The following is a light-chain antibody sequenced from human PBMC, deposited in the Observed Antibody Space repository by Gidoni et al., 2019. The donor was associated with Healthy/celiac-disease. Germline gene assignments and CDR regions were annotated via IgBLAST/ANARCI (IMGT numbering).Light chain of an antibody. Sequence: SYELTQPPSVYVSPGQTASITCSGDKVGDKYACWYQQKPGQSPVLVIYQDSTRPSGIPERFSGSISGNTATLTIIGTQSMDEADYYCQACDSSTVVFGGGTKLTVL. J-gene: IGLJ2*01. CDR1: KVGDKY. CDR3: QACDSSTVV. V-gene: IGLV3-1*01. CDR2: QDS.